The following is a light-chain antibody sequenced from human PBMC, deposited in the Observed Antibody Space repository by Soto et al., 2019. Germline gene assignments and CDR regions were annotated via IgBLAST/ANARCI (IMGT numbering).Light chain of an antibody. Sequence: QSVLTQPASVSGSPGQSITISCTGTSSDVVGYNYVSWYQQHPGKAPKLMIYDVSNRPSGVSNRFSGSKSGNTASLTISGLQAEDEADYYCSSYMSSSTPYVFGTGTKVTVL. V-gene: IGLV2-14*01. CDR1: SSDVVGYNY. CDR3: SSYMSSSTPYV. CDR2: DVS. J-gene: IGLJ1*01.